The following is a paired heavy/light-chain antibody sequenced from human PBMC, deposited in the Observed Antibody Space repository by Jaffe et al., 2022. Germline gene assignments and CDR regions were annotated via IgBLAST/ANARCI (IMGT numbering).Light chain of an antibody. CDR1: SSDFSSYHR. J-gene: IGLJ2*01. CDR2: DVS. V-gene: IGLV2-18*02. Sequence: QSALTQPPSVSGSPGQSVTISCTGTSSDFSSYHRVSWYQQPPGTAPKLMIYDVSNRPSGVPDRFSGSKSGNTASLTISGLQAEDEADYYCTSYTGSNTQVVFGGGTKVTVL. CDR3: TSYTGSNTQVV.
Heavy chain of an antibody. CDR1: GASISRSSKY. D-gene: IGHD5-12*01. Sequence: QLQLQESGPGLVKPSETLSLTCTVSGASISRSSKYWGWVRRPPGKGLEWIGTISSSGTTYYNLSLNSRVTISVDTSKSQFSLKLRSVTAADTAVYYCARHGPSWGYTGYGYYFDYWGQGSLVTVSS. J-gene: IGHJ4*02. CDR3: ARHGPSWGYTGYGYYFDY. CDR2: ISSSGTT. V-gene: IGHV4-39*01.